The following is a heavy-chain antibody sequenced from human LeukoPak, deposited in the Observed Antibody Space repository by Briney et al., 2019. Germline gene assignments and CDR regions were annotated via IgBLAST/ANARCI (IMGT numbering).Heavy chain of an antibody. Sequence: SQTLSLTCAISGDSVSSNTATWNWIRQSPSRGLEWLGRTYCRSKWYNDYAVSVKSRITINPDTSKNQFSLQLNSVTPEDTAVYYCARGYYGSGSYMGYFDYWGQGTLVTVSS. D-gene: IGHD3-10*01. V-gene: IGHV6-1*01. CDR1: GDSVSSNTAT. CDR3: ARGYYGSGSYMGYFDY. J-gene: IGHJ4*02. CDR2: TYCRSKWYN.